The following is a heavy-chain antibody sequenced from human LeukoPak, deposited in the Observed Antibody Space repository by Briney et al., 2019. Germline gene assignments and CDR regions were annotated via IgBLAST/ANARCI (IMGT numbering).Heavy chain of an antibody. J-gene: IGHJ4*02. D-gene: IGHD3-22*01. V-gene: IGHV1-69*04. CDR1: GGTFSSYA. CDR2: IIPIFGIA. CDR3: ARDRYYDSSGLPGGYFDY. Sequence: GASVKVSCKASGGTFSSYAISWVRQAPGQGLEWMGRIIPIFGIANYAQKFQGRVTITADKSTSTAYMELSSLRSEDTAVYYCARDRYYDSSGLPGGYFDYWGQGTLVTVSS.